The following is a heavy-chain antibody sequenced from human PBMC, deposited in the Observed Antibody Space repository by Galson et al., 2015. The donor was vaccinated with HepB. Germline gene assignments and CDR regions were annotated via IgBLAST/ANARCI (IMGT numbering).Heavy chain of an antibody. CDR3: AKVRQWLVLGDWYFDL. Sequence: SLRLSCAASGFTFSSYGMHWVRQAPGKGLEWVAFIRYDGSNKYYADSVKGRFTISRDNSKNTLYLQMNSLRAEDTAVYYCAKVRQWLVLGDWYFDLWGRGTLVTVSS. CDR2: IRYDGSNK. CDR1: GFTFSSYG. J-gene: IGHJ2*01. V-gene: IGHV3-30*02. D-gene: IGHD6-19*01.